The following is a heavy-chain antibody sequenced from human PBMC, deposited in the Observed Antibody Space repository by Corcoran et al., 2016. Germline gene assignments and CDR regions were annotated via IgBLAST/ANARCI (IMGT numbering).Heavy chain of an antibody. V-gene: IGHV3-15*01. CDR2: IKSKTDGGTT. CDR1: GFTFSNAW. Sequence: EVQLVESGGGLVKPGGSLRLSCAASGFTFSNAWMSWVRQAPGKGLEWVGRIKSKTDGGTTDYAAPVNGRFTISRDDSKNTLSLQMNSLKTEDTAVYYCTTPLSRDYDSSGSHYGMDVWGQGTTVTVSS. J-gene: IGHJ6*02. CDR3: TTPLSRDYDSSGSHYGMDV. D-gene: IGHD3-22*01.